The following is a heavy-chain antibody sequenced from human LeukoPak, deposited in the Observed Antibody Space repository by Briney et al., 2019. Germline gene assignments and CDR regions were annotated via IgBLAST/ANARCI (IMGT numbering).Heavy chain of an antibody. Sequence: GGSLRLSCAASGFTFSSYAMSWVRQAPGKGLEWVSAISGSGGSTYYADSVKGRFTTSRDNSKNALYLQMNSLGAEDTAVYYCANRGPSPGGYFDYWGQGTLVTVSS. D-gene: IGHD3-10*01. V-gene: IGHV3-23*01. CDR2: ISGSGGST. CDR3: ANRGPSPGGYFDY. J-gene: IGHJ4*02. CDR1: GFTFSSYA.